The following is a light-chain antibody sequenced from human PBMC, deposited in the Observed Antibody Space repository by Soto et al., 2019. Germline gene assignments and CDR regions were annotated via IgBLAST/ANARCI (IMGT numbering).Light chain of an antibody. CDR3: QQYGSSPWT. Sequence: EIVLTQSPGTLSLSPGERATLSCRASQSVSSSYFAWYQQKPGQAPRLLIYGASSRATGIPDRFSGSGSGTDFTLTISRLEPEDFAVYYGQQYGSSPWTFGQGTKVEVK. CDR1: QSVSSSY. CDR2: GAS. V-gene: IGKV3-20*01. J-gene: IGKJ1*01.